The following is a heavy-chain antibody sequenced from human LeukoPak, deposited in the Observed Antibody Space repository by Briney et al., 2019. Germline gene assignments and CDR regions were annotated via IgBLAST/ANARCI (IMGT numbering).Heavy chain of an antibody. V-gene: IGHV4-34*01. Sequence: PSETLSLTCAVYGGSFSGYYWSWIRQPPGKGLEWIGEINHSGSTNYNPSLESRVTISVDTSKNQFSLKLSSVTAADTAVYYCARKPARRYSSGWYYFDYWGQGTLVTVSS. CDR1: GGSFSGYY. D-gene: IGHD6-19*01. J-gene: IGHJ4*02. CDR3: ARKPARRYSSGWYYFDY. CDR2: INHSGST.